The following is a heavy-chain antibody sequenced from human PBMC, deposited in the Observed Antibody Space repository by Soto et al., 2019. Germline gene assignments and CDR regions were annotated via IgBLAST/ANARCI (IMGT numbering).Heavy chain of an antibody. CDR3: ARVCAGSGGYYYYYMDV. Sequence: SETLSLTCAVSGGSISDNWWSWVRQPPGKGLEWIGEIYHSGTTNYNPSLKSRVTISVDTSKNQFSLKLSSVTAADTAVYYCARVCAGSGGYYYYYMDVWGKGTTVTVSS. J-gene: IGHJ6*03. V-gene: IGHV4-4*02. D-gene: IGHD2-15*01. CDR2: IYHSGTT. CDR1: GGSISDNW.